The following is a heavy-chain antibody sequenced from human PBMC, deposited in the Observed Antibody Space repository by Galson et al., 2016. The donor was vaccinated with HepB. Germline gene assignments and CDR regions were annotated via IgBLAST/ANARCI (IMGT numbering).Heavy chain of an antibody. CDR1: GFTFSNYA. CDR2: IRGSGGRP. Sequence: SLRLSCAAAGFTFSNYAMSWVRQAQGMGLEWVSAIRGSGGRPYYAHSVKDRFTVPRDNSKNTLHLQMNSQRVDDTALYYCANDTRSGFYSRWFDPWGQGTLVTVSS. J-gene: IGHJ5*02. V-gene: IGHV3-23*01. D-gene: IGHD3-3*01. CDR3: ANDTRSGFYSRWFDP.